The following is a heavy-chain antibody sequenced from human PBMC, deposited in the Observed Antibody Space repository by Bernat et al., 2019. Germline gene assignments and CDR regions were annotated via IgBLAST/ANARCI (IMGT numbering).Heavy chain of an antibody. CDR1: GGTFSSYA. CDR2: IIPIFGTA. CDR3: ASGDGDVDTAMVNFDY. V-gene: IGHV1-69*12. D-gene: IGHD5-18*01. Sequence: QVQLVQSGAEVKKPGSSVKVSCKASGGTFSSYAISWVRQAPGQGLEWMGGIIPIFGTANYAQKFQGRVTITADESTSTAYMELSSLRSEDTAVYYYASGDGDVDTAMVNFDYWGQGTLVTVSS. J-gene: IGHJ4*02.